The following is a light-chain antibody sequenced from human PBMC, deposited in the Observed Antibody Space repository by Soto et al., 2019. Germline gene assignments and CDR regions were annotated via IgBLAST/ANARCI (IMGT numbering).Light chain of an antibody. CDR1: QSVSSY. V-gene: IGKV3-11*01. CDR3: QQRHTWPIT. Sequence: EIVLTQSPATLSLSPGERATLSCRASQSVSSYLAWYQQKPGQAPRLLIYDASNRATGIPARFSGSGSGTDFTLTINSLEPEDSAIYYCQQRHTWPITFGPGTRVDIK. CDR2: DAS. J-gene: IGKJ3*01.